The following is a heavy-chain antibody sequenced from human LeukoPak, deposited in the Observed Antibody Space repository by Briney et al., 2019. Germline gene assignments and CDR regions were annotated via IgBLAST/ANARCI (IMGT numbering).Heavy chain of an antibody. V-gene: IGHV4-59*11. J-gene: IGHJ3*02. D-gene: IGHD3-22*01. CDR2: IFYVGST. Sequence: SETLSLTCTASGDSIGSHYWSWIRQPPGKGLEWIGYIFYVGSTNYNPSLKSRVTISVDTSKNQFSLKLNSVTAADTAVYYCARDYYDSRGEAFDIWGQGTMVTVSS. CDR3: ARDYYDSRGEAFDI. CDR1: GDSIGSHY.